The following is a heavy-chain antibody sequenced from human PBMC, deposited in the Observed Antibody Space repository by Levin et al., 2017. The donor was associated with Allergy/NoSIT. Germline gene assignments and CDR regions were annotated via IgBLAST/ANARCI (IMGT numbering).Heavy chain of an antibody. CDR1: GFTFRTYA. J-gene: IGHJ6*02. D-gene: IGHD6-13*01. V-gene: IGHV3-30-3*01. CDR2: ISYDGSVK. CDR3: ASGDSAGAYHYYAMDV. Sequence: GGSLRLSCAASGFTFRTYAMHWVRQAPGKGLEWVAVISYDGSVKYYADSVKGRFTISRDTSTNTLFLQLNSLRDEDTAVYYCASGDSAGAYHYYAMDVWGQGTTVTVSS.